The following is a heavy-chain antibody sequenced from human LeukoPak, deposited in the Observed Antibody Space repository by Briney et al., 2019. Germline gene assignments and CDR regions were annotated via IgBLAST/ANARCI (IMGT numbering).Heavy chain of an antibody. CDR2: IDKSSTNI. Sequence: GGSLRLSCAASGFTFSSYAMSWVRLAPGKGLQWVSYIDKSSTNIFYEDSVKGRFSISRDNAKNSLYLQMNRLTPEDTAVYYCTRFGYSDSSAYYYWGQGTLVAVSS. J-gene: IGHJ4*02. CDR1: GFTFSSYA. D-gene: IGHD3-22*01. V-gene: IGHV3-48*01. CDR3: TRFGYSDSSAYYY.